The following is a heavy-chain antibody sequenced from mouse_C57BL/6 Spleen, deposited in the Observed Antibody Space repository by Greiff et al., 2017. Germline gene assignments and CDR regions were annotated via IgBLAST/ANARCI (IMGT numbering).Heavy chain of an antibody. V-gene: IGHV1-80*01. CDR3: ASREIYYGNYRDAIDY. CDR2: IYPGDGDT. J-gene: IGHJ4*01. Sequence: QVQLQQSGAELVKPGASVKISCKASGYAFSSYWMNWVKQRPGKGLEWIGQIYPGDGDTNYNGKFKGKATLTADKSSSTAYMQLSSLTSEDSAVYFCASREIYYGNYRDAIDYWGQGTSVTVSS. CDR1: GYAFSSYW. D-gene: IGHD2-1*01.